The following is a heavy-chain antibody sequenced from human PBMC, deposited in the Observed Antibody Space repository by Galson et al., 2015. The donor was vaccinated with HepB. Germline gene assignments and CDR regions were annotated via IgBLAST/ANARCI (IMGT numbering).Heavy chain of an antibody. J-gene: IGHJ4*02. Sequence: SLRLSCAASGFTFSSYAMSWVRQAPGKGLEWVSAISGSGGSTYYADSVKGRFTISRDNSKNTLYLQMNSLRAEDTAVYYCAKDQRGYYDSSGSKIHSGPRLRDYWGQRTLVTVSS. D-gene: IGHD3-22*01. V-gene: IGHV3-23*01. CDR3: AKDQRGYYDSSGSKIHSGPRLRDY. CDR2: ISGSGGST. CDR1: GFTFSSYA.